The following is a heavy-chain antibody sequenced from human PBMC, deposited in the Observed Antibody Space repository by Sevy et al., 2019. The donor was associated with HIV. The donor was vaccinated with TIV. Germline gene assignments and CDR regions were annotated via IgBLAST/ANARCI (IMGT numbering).Heavy chain of an antibody. CDR2: IQYDGSNK. CDR3: GKVGGGEGGDH. Sequence: GGSLRLSCAASGFSFSSYGMHWVRQAPGKGLEWMSYIQYDGSNKDYADSVKGRFTISRVNSKNTLYLQMNSLRVEDRLVFYCGKVGGGEGGDHWGQGTLVTVSS. CDR1: GFSFSSYG. J-gene: IGHJ4*02. D-gene: IGHD2-21*01. V-gene: IGHV3-30*02.